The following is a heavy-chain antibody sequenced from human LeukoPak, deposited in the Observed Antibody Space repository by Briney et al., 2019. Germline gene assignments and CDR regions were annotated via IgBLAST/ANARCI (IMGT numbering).Heavy chain of an antibody. V-gene: IGHV1-18*01. CDR2: ISAYNGNT. D-gene: IGHD5-12*01. CDR1: GYTFTSYG. CDR3: ARKPYSGYDVDY. J-gene: IGHJ4*02. Sequence: ASVKVSCKASGYTFTSYGISWVRQAPGQGLEWMGWISAYNGNTNYAQKLQGRVTMTTDTSTSAAFMELRRLRSDDTAVYYCARKPYSGYDVDYWGQGTLVTVSS.